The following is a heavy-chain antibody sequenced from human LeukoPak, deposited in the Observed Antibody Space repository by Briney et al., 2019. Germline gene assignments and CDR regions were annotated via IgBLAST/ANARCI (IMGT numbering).Heavy chain of an antibody. CDR1: GFSFSRYW. Sequence: GGSLRLSCAASGFSFSRYWMHWVRQAPGKGLVWVSRMNSDGSSTNYADSVKGRFTISRDNAKNILYLQMNSLRAEDTAVYHCATGHYYDSSGYYPLPDAFDIRGQGTMVNASS. D-gene: IGHD3-22*01. V-gene: IGHV3-74*01. CDR3: ATGHYYDSSGYYPLPDAFDI. J-gene: IGHJ3*02. CDR2: MNSDGSST.